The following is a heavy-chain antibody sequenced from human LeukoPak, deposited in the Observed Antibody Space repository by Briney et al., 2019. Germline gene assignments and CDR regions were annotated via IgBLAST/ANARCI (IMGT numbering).Heavy chain of an antibody. CDR1: GGTFSSYA. CDR2: IIPIFGTA. J-gene: IGHJ6*02. Sequence: SVKVSCKASGGTFSSYAISWVRQAPGQGLEWMGGIIPIFGTANYAQKFQGRVTITADESTSTAYMELSSLRSEDTAVYYCARVRTMIVASPQYFGMDVWGQGTTVTVSS. D-gene: IGHD3-22*01. V-gene: IGHV1-69*13. CDR3: ARVRTMIVASPQYFGMDV.